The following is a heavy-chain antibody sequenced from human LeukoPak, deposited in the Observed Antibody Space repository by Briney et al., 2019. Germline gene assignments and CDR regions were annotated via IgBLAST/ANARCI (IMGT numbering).Heavy chain of an antibody. CDR1: GFTFSSYA. Sequence: GGSLRLSCAASGFTFSSYAMSRVRQAPGKGLEWVSAISGSGGSTYYADSVKGRFTISRDNSKNTLYLQMNSLRAEDTAVYYCAKPRDCSGGSCYSLAIYYYYGMDVWGQGTTVTVSS. V-gene: IGHV3-23*01. CDR2: ISGSGGST. J-gene: IGHJ6*02. D-gene: IGHD2-15*01. CDR3: AKPRDCSGGSCYSLAIYYYYGMDV.